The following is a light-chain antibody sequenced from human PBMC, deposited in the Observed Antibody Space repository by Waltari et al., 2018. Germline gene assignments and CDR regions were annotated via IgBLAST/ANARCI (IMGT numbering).Light chain of an antibody. Sequence: AIRVTQSPSSLSASTGPSVTITCRASQDISTYLGWYQQKPGKAPKLLLYAVSTLQSGVPSRFSGSGSGTDFALHIQNLQSEDFATYFCQQYYAFPRTFGQGTRVEV. CDR2: AVS. CDR3: QQYYAFPRT. J-gene: IGKJ1*01. CDR1: QDISTY. V-gene: IGKV1-8*01.